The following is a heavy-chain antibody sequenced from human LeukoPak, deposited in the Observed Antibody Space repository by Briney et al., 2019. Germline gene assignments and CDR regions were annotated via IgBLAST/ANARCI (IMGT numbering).Heavy chain of an antibody. V-gene: IGHV1-8*03. J-gene: IGHJ5*02. Sequence: ASVKVSCKASGYTFTSYDINWVRQATGQGLEWMGWMNPNSGNTGYAQKFQGRVTITRNTSISTAYMELSSLRSEDTAVYYCARARYYDFWSGYDTANWFDPWGQGTLVTVSS. CDR1: GYTFTSYD. CDR3: ARARYYDFWSGYDTANWFDP. CDR2: MNPNSGNT. D-gene: IGHD3-3*01.